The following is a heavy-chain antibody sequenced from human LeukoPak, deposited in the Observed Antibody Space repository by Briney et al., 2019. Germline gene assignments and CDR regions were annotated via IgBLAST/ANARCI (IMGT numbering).Heavy chain of an antibody. J-gene: IGHJ3*02. CDR3: ATSAYCGGDCYLTGGFDI. CDR1: GGSISSYY. V-gene: IGHV4-4*07. D-gene: IGHD2-21*01. Sequence: SETLSLTCTVSGGSISSYYWSWIRQPAGKGLEWIGRIYTSGSTKYNPSLKSRVTMSVDTSKNQFSLKLSSVTAADTAVYYCATSAYCGGDCYLTGGFDIWGQGTMVTVSS. CDR2: IYTSGST.